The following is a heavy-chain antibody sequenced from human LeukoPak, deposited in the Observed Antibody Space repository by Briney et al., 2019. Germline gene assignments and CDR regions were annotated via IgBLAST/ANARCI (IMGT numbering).Heavy chain of an antibody. V-gene: IGHV3-7*01. CDR3: ARDVPVEVI. CDR2: IKQDGGEK. Sequence: GWALRLSCVASGFTFSSYWMSWVRQAPGRGLEWVANIKQDGGEKNYMGSVKGRFTISRDNAKNSLYLQMNSVRAEDTAVYYCARDVPVEVIWGHGALVTVSS. J-gene: IGHJ4*01. D-gene: IGHD2-21*01. CDR1: GFTFSSYW.